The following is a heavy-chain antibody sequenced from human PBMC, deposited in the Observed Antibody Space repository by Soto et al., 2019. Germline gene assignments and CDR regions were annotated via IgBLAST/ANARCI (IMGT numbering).Heavy chain of an antibody. CDR1: GYTFTTYG. Sequence: QVQLVQSGAEVKKPGASVQVSCKASGYTFTTYGVSWVRQAPGQGLEWMGWISPYNGDTNYAQRVQGRVTMTRHTSTSTAYMELRSLRSDDTAVYYCARGGSWDSYYYGMDVWGQGTTVTVSS. V-gene: IGHV1-18*01. D-gene: IGHD6-13*01. J-gene: IGHJ6*02. CDR3: ARGGSWDSYYYGMDV. CDR2: ISPYNGDT.